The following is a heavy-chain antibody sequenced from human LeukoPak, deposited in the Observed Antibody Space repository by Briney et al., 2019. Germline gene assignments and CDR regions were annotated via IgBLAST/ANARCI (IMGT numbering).Heavy chain of an antibody. J-gene: IGHJ3*02. CDR2: INPSGGST. CDR3: ASKKWLLLYAFDI. V-gene: IGHV1-46*01. D-gene: IGHD3-22*01. Sequence: VASVKVSCKASGYTFTSYYMHWVRQAPGQGLEWMGIINPSGGSTSYAQKFQGRVTISVDTSKNQFSLKLSSVTAADTAVYYCASKKWLLLYAFDIWGQGTMVTVSS. CDR1: GYTFTSYY.